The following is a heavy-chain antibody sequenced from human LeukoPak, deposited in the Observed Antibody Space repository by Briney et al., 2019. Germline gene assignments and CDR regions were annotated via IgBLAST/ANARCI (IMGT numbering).Heavy chain of an antibody. V-gene: IGHV1-46*01. CDR2: INPSGGSP. Sequence: ASVKVSCKASGYTFTRYYMNWVRQAPGQGLEWMGIINPSGGSPNYPQKFQGRVTMTRDTSTSTIYMEVRSLRSEDTAVYYCATSFRAVNWFDPWGQGTLVTVSS. CDR3: ATSFRAVNWFDP. D-gene: IGHD3-10*01. J-gene: IGHJ5*02. CDR1: GYTFTRYY.